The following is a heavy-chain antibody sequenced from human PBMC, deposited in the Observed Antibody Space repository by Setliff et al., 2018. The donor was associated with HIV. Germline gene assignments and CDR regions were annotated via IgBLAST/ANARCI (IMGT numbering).Heavy chain of an antibody. CDR3: ARDWTYCGSPSCSSWVDP. CDR2: IDSGTRT. V-gene: IGHV3-53*01. Sequence: GGSLRLSCAASGFTVSSNYMSWVRQAPGKGLEWVSVIDSGTRTYYADSVKGRFTISRDNSKNTLYLQMNSLRAEDTAVYYCARDWTYCGSPSCSSWVDPWGQGTLVTVSS. D-gene: IGHD2-2*01. J-gene: IGHJ5*02. CDR1: GFTVSSNY.